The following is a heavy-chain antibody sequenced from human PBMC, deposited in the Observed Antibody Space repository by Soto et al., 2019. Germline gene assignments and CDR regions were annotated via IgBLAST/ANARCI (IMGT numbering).Heavy chain of an antibody. D-gene: IGHD6-19*01. CDR3: ARAPSSGWHFDY. CDR1: GFTFSSYG. J-gene: IGHJ4*02. CDR2: IWYDGSNK. Sequence: GGSLRLSCAASGFTFSSYGMHWVRQAPGKGLEWVAVIWYDGSNKYYADSVKGRFTISRDNSKNTLYLQMNSLRAEDTAVYYCARAPSSGWHFDYWGQGTLVTVSS. V-gene: IGHV3-33*01.